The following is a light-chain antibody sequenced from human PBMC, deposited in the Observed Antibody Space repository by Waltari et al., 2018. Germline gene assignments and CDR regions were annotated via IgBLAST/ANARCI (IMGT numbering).Light chain of an antibody. CDR1: QSISNW. Sequence: DIQMTQSPFTLSASVGDRVTITCRASQSISNWLAWYQQKPVKAPKVLIYKASSLQSGVASRFSGSGSGTEFTLTISSLQPDDFATYYCQHYNSYSVTFGPGTKVDI. V-gene: IGKV1-5*03. J-gene: IGKJ3*01. CDR3: QHYNSYSVT. CDR2: KAS.